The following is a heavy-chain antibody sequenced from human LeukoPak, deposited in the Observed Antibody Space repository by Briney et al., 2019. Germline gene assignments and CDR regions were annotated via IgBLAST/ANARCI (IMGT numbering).Heavy chain of an antibody. CDR1: GGSISSYY. CDR3: ARGFRRGGGFDP. J-gene: IGHJ5*02. D-gene: IGHD3-10*01. CDR2: IYYSGST. Sequence: SETLSLTCTVSGGSISSYYWSWIRQPPGKGLEWIGYIYYSGSTNYNPSLKSRLTISVDTSKNQFSLKLSSVSAADTAVYYCARGFRRGGGFDPWGQGTLVTVSS. V-gene: IGHV4-59*01.